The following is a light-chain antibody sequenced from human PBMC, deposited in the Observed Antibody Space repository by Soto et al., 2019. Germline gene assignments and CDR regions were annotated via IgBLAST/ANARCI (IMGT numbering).Light chain of an antibody. CDR1: QSVSSN. CDR3: QQYNNWPRT. V-gene: IGKV3-15*01. CDR2: GAS. Sequence: IVLQQSTATLSVSPGVRATLCSMASQSVSSNLAWYQQKPGQAPRLLIYGASTRATGIPARFSGSGSGTEFTLTISSLQSEDFAVYYCQQYNNWPRTFGQGTKV. J-gene: IGKJ1*01.